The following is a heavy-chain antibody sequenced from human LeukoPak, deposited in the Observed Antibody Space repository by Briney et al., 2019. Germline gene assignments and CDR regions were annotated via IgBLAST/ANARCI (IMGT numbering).Heavy chain of an antibody. CDR2: ISSSSSYI. CDR3: ARYSSSSPFDY. D-gene: IGHD6-6*01. CDR1: GFTFSSYW. V-gene: IGHV3-21*01. J-gene: IGHJ4*02. Sequence: GGSLRLSCAASGFTFSSYWMSWVRQASGKGLEWVSSISSSSSYIYYADSVKGRFTISRDNAKNSLYLQMNSLRAEDTAVYYCARYSSSSPFDYWGQGTLVTVSS.